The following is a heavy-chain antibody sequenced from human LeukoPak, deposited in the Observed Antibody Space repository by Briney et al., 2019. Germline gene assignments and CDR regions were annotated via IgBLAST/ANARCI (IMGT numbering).Heavy chain of an antibody. CDR2: ISYDGSNK. Sequence: PGRSLRLSCAASEFTFSSYAIHWVRQAPGKGLEWVAFISYDGSNKFYADSVKGRFTISRDNSKNTLYLQMNGLRAEDTAVYYCARDLGPTYCILDYWGQGTLVTVSS. CDR1: EFTFSSYA. J-gene: IGHJ4*02. D-gene: IGHD3-16*01. V-gene: IGHV3-30-3*01. CDR3: ARDLGPTYCILDY.